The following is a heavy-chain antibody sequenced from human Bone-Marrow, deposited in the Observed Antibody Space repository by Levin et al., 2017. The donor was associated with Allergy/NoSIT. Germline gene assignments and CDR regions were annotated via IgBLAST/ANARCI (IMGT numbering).Heavy chain of an antibody. Sequence: SQTLSLTCTVSGGSISSSSYYWGWIRQPPGKGLEWIGSIYYSGSTYYNPSLKSRVTISVDTSKNQFSLKLSSVTAADTAVYYCASVGGGSSPQLRSYYYYGMDVWGQGTTVTVSS. D-gene: IGHD6-6*01. J-gene: IGHJ6*02. CDR3: ASVGGGSSPQLRSYYYYGMDV. V-gene: IGHV4-39*01. CDR1: GGSISSSSYY. CDR2: IYYSGST.